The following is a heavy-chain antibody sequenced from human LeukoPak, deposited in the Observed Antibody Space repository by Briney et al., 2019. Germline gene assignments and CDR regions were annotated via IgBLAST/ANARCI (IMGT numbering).Heavy chain of an antibody. CDR2: IYTSGST. CDR1: GGSISSSSYY. D-gene: IGHD3-22*01. V-gene: IGHV4-61*02. CDR3: ARHDSSGVDAFDI. Sequence: SETLSLTCTVSGGSISSSSYYWSWIRQPAGKGLEWIGRIYTSGSTNYNPSLKSRVTISVDTSKNQFSLKLSSVTAADTAIYYCARHDSSGVDAFDIWGLGTMVTVSS. J-gene: IGHJ3*02.